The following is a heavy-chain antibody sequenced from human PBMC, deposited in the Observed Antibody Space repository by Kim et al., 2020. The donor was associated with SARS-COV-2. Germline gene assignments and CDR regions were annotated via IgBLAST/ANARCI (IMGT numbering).Heavy chain of an antibody. CDR2: ISYDGSNK. CDR1: GFTFSSYG. J-gene: IGHJ4*02. CDR3: AKTVNYDSRPIDY. V-gene: IGHV3-30*18. Sequence: GGSLRLSCAASGFTFSSYGMHWVRQAPGKGLEWVAVISYDGSNKYYADSVKGRFTISRDNSKNTLYLQMNSLRAEDTAVYYCAKTVNYDSRPIDYWGKGT. D-gene: IGHD3-22*01.